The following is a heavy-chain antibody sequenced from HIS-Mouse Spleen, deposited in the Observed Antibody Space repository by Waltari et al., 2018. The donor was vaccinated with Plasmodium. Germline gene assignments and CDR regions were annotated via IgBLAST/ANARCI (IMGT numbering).Heavy chain of an antibody. CDR1: GGSISSSRYY. CDR3: ARRGGSYYYFDY. V-gene: IGHV4-39*01. D-gene: IGHD1-26*01. CDR2: IYYSGST. Sequence: QLQLQESGTGLVKPSETLSLTCTVSGGSISSSRYYWGWIRQHPGKGLEWIGSIYYSGSTYYNPSLKSRVTISVDTSKNQFSLKLSSVTAADTAVYYCARRGGSYYYFDYWGQGTLVTVSS. J-gene: IGHJ4*02.